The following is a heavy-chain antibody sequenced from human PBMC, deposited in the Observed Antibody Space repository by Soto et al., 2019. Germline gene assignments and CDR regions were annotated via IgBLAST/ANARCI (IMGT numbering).Heavy chain of an antibody. CDR3: ATRIAAFDY. Sequence: ASVKVSCKASGYTFTSYGISWVRQAPGQGLEWMGWISAYNGNTNYAQKLQGRVTMTTDTSTSTADMELRSLRSDDTAVYYCATRIAAFDYWGQGTLVTVSS. J-gene: IGHJ4*02. D-gene: IGHD6-6*01. CDR1: GYTFTSYG. CDR2: ISAYNGNT. V-gene: IGHV1-18*04.